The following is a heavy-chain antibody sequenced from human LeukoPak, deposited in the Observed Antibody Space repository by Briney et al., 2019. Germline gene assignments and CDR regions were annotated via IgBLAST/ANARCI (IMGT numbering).Heavy chain of an antibody. V-gene: IGHV1-8*02. D-gene: IGHD6-6*01. CDR1: GYTFTGYY. CDR2: MNPNSGNT. CDR3: AREVPSSSSPDY. J-gene: IGHJ4*02. Sequence: ASVKVSCKASGYTFTGYYMHWVRQATGQGLEWMGWMNPNSGNTGYAQKFQGRVTMTRNTSISTAYMELSSLRSEDTAVYYCAREVPSSSSPDYWGQGTLVTVSS.